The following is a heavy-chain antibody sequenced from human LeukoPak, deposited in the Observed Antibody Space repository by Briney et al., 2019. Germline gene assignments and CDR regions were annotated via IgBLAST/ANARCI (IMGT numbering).Heavy chain of an antibody. CDR2: IYYSGST. Sequence: SETLSLTCTVSGGSISSGDYYWSWIRQPPGRGLEWIGYIYYSGSTYYNPSLKSRVTISVDTSKNQVSLKLSSVTAADTAVCYCARLDSGSYVGYWGQGTLVTVSS. CDR1: GGSISSGDYY. D-gene: IGHD3-10*01. CDR3: ARLDSGSYVGY. V-gene: IGHV4-30-4*08. J-gene: IGHJ4*02.